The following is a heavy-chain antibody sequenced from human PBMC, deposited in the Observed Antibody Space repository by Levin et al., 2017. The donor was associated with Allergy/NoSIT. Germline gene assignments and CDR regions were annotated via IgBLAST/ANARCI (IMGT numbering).Heavy chain of an antibody. V-gene: IGHV3-49*03. D-gene: IGHD4-17*01. CDR3: TREKGYYGDHSFENWFDP. CDR1: GFTFGDYA. Sequence: GGSLRLSCTASGFTFGDYAMSWFRQAPGKGLEWVGFIRSKAYGGTTEYAASVKGRFTISRDDSKSIAYLQMNSLKTEDTAVYYCTREKGYYGDHSFENWFDPWGQGTLVTVSS. CDR2: IRSKAYGGTT. J-gene: IGHJ5*02.